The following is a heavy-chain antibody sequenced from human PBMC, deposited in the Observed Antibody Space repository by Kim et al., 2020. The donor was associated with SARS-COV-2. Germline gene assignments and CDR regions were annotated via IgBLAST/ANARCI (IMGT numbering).Heavy chain of an antibody. V-gene: IGHV3-30-3*01. Sequence: GGSLRLSCAASGFTFSSYAMHWVRQAPGKGLEWVAVISYDGSNKYYADSVKGRFTISRDNSKNTLYLQMNSLRAEDTAVYYCARDMAGAPPKYGMDVWGQGTTVTVSS. J-gene: IGHJ6*02. CDR3: ARDMAGAPPKYGMDV. CDR1: GFTFSSYA. D-gene: IGHD1-26*01. CDR2: ISYDGSNK.